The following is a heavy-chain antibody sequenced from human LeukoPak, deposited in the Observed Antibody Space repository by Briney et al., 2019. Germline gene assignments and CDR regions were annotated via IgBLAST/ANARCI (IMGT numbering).Heavy chain of an antibody. D-gene: IGHD3-22*01. Sequence: PGGSLRLSCAASGFTFNSYAMNWVRQAPGKGLEWVSAVSGSGGSTFYADSVKGRFTISRDNSKNTVYLQMNSLRAEDTAVYYCAKSRKGYDSSGYYSYYFDYWGQGTLVTVSS. CDR3: AKSRKGYDSSGYYSYYFDY. J-gene: IGHJ4*02. CDR2: VSGSGGST. V-gene: IGHV3-23*01. CDR1: GFTFNSYA.